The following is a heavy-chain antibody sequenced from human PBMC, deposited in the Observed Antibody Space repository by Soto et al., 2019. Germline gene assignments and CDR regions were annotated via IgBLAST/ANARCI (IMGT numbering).Heavy chain of an antibody. CDR1: GYPVTAYY. Sequence: QLHLVQSGAVVKKPGASVTVSCSASGYPVTAYYMHWVRQAPGRGLEWMGGINPATGAAKYTQTFQGRVTMNRDTSTSTGFMELSGLASEETAVFFCARGGGVGVAGSAAFDMWGQGTLVTVSS. V-gene: IGHV1-2*02. D-gene: IGHD3-3*01. CDR2: INPATGAA. CDR3: ARGGGVGVAGSAAFDM. J-gene: IGHJ3*02.